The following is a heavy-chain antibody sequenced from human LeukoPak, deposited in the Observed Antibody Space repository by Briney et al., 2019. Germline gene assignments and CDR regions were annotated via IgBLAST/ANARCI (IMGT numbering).Heavy chain of an antibody. CDR2: ISHDGSDK. D-gene: IGHD4-17*01. Sequence: GGSLRLSCAASGFTLKIYPMHWVRQAPGKGLEWLSVISHDGSDKTNADSVKGRFIISRDNSKNTIYLQLNSLRPEDTAMYYCAREGVQTTVDAFDIWGLGTMVIVSS. V-gene: IGHV3-30*04. J-gene: IGHJ3*02. CDR1: GFTLKIYP. CDR3: AREGVQTTVDAFDI.